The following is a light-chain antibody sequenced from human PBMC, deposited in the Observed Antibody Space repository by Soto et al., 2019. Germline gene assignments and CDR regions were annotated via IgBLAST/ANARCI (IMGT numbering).Light chain of an antibody. Sequence: QSALTQPASVSGSPGQSITLSCTGTSSDVGSYNLVSWYQQHPGKAPKLMILEDNKRPSGVSNRFSGSKSGNTASLTISGLQAEDEADYYCCSYAGSSTFVIFGGGTKLAVL. CDR3: CSYAGSSTFVI. J-gene: IGLJ2*01. V-gene: IGLV2-23*02. CDR2: EDN. CDR1: SSDVGSYNL.